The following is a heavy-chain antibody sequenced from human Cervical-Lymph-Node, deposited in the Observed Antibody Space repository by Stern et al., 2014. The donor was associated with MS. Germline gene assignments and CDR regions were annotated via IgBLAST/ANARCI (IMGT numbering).Heavy chain of an antibody. CDR1: GGSVSNGAYY. V-gene: IGHV4-31*03. CDR2: IYHSRIT. J-gene: IGHJ3*02. CDR3: ARDWGNCTSTTCSDALDI. D-gene: IGHD2-2*01. Sequence: LQLQESGPGLVKPSQTMSLTCSVSGGSVSNGAYYWNWIRQAPGKGLEWIGYIYHSRITHYNPSLKSRVTMSVDTSKNEFSLRLTSVTATDTAVYYCARDWGNCTSTTCSDALDIWGQGRMVTVSS.